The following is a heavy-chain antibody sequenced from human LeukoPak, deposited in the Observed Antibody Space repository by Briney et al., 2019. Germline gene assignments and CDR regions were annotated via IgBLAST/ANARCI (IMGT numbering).Heavy chain of an antibody. Sequence: ASVKVSCKASGYTFTGYYMHWVRQAPGQGGEWMGRINPNSGGTKYAQKFQCRVTMTRDTSISTAYMELSRLRSDDTAVYYCARDYGYTYGYDYWGQGTLVTVSS. CDR2: INPNSGGT. D-gene: IGHD5-18*01. V-gene: IGHV1-2*06. CDR1: GYTFTGYY. CDR3: ARDYGYTYGYDY. J-gene: IGHJ4*02.